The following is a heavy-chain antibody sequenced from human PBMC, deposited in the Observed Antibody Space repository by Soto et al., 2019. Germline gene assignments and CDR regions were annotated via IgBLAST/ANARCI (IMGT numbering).Heavy chain of an antibody. J-gene: IGHJ6*03. CDR2: INPSGGST. V-gene: IGHV1-46*01. CDR3: ARDGDYGDYYYYYYMDV. CDR1: GYTFTSYY. Sequence: ASVKVSCKASGYTFTSYYMHWVRQAPGQGLEWMGIINPSGGSTSYAQKFQGRVTMTRDTSTSTVYMELSSLRSEDTAVYYCARDGDYGDYYYYYYMDVWGKGTTVTVSS. D-gene: IGHD4-17*01.